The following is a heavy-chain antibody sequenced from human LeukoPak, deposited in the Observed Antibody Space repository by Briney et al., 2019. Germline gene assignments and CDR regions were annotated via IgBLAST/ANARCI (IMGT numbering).Heavy chain of an antibody. J-gene: IGHJ5*02. CDR3: ARGIPYEYCSGGSCYTWTGWFDP. CDR1: GGSISSYY. D-gene: IGHD2-15*01. Sequence: SETLSLTCTVSGGSISSYYWSWIRQPPGKGLEWIGYIYYSGSTNYNPSLKSRVTISVDTSKNQFSLKLSSATAADTAVYYCARGIPYEYCSGGSCYTWTGWFDPWGQGTLVTVSS. V-gene: IGHV4-59*01. CDR2: IYYSGST.